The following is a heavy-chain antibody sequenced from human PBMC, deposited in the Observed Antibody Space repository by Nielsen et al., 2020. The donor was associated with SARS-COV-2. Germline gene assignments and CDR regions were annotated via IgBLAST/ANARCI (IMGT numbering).Heavy chain of an antibody. V-gene: IGHV4-59*08. Sequence: SETLSLTCTVSGDSVSNYYWSWIRQPPGKGPEWIGYIHYSGRTTYNPSLKSRVTISIDTSKNQFSLKLTSVTAADTAVYYCARPPDTWGQGTLVAVSS. CDR1: GDSVSNYY. CDR3: ARPPDT. J-gene: IGHJ3*01. CDR2: IHYSGRT.